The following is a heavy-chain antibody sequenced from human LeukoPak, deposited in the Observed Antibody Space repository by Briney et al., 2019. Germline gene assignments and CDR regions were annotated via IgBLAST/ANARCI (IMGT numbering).Heavy chain of an antibody. CDR2: INPSGGST. J-gene: IGHJ5*02. CDR1: GYTFTSYY. V-gene: IGHV1-46*01. D-gene: IGHD4-23*01. Sequence: ASVKVSCKASGYTFTSYYMDWVRQAPGQGLEWMGIINPSGGSTNYAQKFQGRITMTRDMSTSTVYMELSSLRSEDTAVYYCARDLSSYGGNSGVGVSWGQGTLVTVSS. CDR3: ARDLSSYGGNSGVGVS.